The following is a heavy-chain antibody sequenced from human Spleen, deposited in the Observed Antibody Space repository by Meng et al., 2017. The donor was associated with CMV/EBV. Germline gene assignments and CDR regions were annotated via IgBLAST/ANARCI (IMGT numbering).Heavy chain of an antibody. CDR3: AKSMTAGGYYYYYTMDV. CDR1: GFTFDDYA. CDR2: ISWNSGSI. J-gene: IGHJ6*02. Sequence: LSLTCAASGFTFDDYAMHWVRQAPGKGLEWVSGISWNSGSIGYANSVKGRFTISRDNAKNSLYLQMNSLRAEDTALYYCAKSMTAGGYYYYYTMDVWGQGTTVTVSS. D-gene: IGHD2/OR15-2a*01. V-gene: IGHV3-9*01.